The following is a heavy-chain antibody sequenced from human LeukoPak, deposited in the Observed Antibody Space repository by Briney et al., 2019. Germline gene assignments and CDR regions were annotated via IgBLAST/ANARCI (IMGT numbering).Heavy chain of an antibody. CDR2: IIPIFGTA. CDR1: GGTFSSYA. CDR3: ARDGGSGSYGMVDY. J-gene: IGHJ4*02. V-gene: IGHV1-69*01. D-gene: IGHD3-10*01. Sequence: SVKVSCKASGGTFSSYAISWVRQAPGHGLEWMGGIIPIFGTANYAQKFQGRVTITADESTSTAYMELSSLRSEDTAVYYCARDGGSGSYGMVDYWGQGTLVTVSS.